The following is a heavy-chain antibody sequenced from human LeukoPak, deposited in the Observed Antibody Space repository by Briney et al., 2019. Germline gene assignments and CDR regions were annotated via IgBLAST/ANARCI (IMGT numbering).Heavy chain of an antibody. D-gene: IGHD2-15*01. CDR2: IYSGGST. Sequence: GGSLRLSCAASGFTVSSNYMSWVRQAPGKGLEWVSVIYSGGSTYYADSVKGRFTISRDNSKNTLYLQMNSLRAEDTAVYYCARNLLVVVAGGSYYYYGMDVWGQGTTVTVSS. CDR1: GFTVSSNY. CDR3: ARNLLVVVAGGSYYYYGMDV. V-gene: IGHV3-53*01. J-gene: IGHJ6*02.